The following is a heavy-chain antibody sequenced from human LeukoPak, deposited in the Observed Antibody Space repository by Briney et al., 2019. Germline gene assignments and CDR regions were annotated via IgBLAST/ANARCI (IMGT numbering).Heavy chain of an antibody. J-gene: IGHJ4*02. CDR2: IYPGDSDT. D-gene: IGHD3-9*01. CDR1: GYSFTRHW. V-gene: IGHV5-51*01. Sequence: GESLKISCKGSGYSFTRHWIGWVRQMPGKGLEWMGIIYPGDSDTRYSPSFQGQVTTSADKSISTAYLQWSSLKASDTAMYFCARRKDYDILTGSSQYYFDYWGQGTLVTVPS. CDR3: ARRKDYDILTGSSQYYFDY.